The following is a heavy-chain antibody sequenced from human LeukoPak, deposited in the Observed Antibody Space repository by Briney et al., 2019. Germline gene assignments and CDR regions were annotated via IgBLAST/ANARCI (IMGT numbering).Heavy chain of an antibody. CDR1: GFTFSSYG. CDR3: AKDFLLMYYYDISVYPNPFDY. CDR2: ISYDGSNK. D-gene: IGHD3-22*01. Sequence: GGSLRLSCAASGFTFSSYGMHWVRQAPGKGLEWVAVISYDGSNKYYADSVKGRFTISRDNSKNTLYLQMNRLRAEDTAVYYCAKDFLLMYYYDISVYPNPFDYWGQGTLVTVSS. V-gene: IGHV3-30*18. J-gene: IGHJ4*02.